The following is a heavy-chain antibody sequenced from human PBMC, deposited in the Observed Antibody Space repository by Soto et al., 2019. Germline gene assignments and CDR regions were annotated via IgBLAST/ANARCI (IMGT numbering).Heavy chain of an antibody. D-gene: IGHD3-3*01. CDR2: ISAGGNTK. J-gene: IGHJ4*02. V-gene: IGHV3-30*18. CDR3: AKESGDERYAAYFDC. CDR1: GFTLSNIG. Sequence: QVQLVESGGGVVQPGTSLRLACAASGFTLSNIGMQWVRQAPGKGLEWVAVISAGGNTKYYADSVKGRFTISRDNSKNTLFLQMNSLRTEDTAVYYCAKESGDERYAAYFDCWGQGTLVTVSS.